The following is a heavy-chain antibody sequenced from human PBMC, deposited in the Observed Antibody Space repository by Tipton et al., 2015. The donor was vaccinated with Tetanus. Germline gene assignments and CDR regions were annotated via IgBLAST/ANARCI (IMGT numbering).Heavy chain of an antibody. V-gene: IGHV3-9*01. CDR3: AKDRAQHYYYYGMDV. Sequence: AVSGFRFDLYAMHWVRQTPGKGLEWVSGISWNSGSLGYADSVRGRFTISRDNAKSSLFLEMNGLRADDTALYYCAKDRAQHYYYYGMDVWGQGTSVTVAS. D-gene: IGHD3-10*01. CDR2: ISWNSGSL. J-gene: IGHJ6*02. CDR1: GFRFDLYA.